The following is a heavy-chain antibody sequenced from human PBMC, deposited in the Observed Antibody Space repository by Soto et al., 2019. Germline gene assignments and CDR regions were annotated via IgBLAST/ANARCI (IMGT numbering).Heavy chain of an antibody. Sequence: GASVKVSCKASGYTLSNNYGISWVRQAPGQGLEWMGWINSYNGVTNNARKFQDRVTLTTDASTTTAYMELRSLRSDDTAIYYCARDRQNYGSLDYWGQGTLVTASS. CDR2: INSYNGVT. CDR1: GYTLSNNYG. V-gene: IGHV1-18*01. CDR3: ARDRQNYGSLDY. D-gene: IGHD4-17*01. J-gene: IGHJ4*02.